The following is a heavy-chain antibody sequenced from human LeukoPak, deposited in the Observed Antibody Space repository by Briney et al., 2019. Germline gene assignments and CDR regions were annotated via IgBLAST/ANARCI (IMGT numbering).Heavy chain of an antibody. V-gene: IGHV3-7*01. J-gene: IGHJ4*02. D-gene: IGHD2-15*01. Sequence: GGSLRLSCAASGFTFSSYEMNWVRQAPGKGLEWVANIKQDGSEKYYVDSVKGRFTISRDNAKNSLYLQMNSLRAEDTAVYYCARDLGGAADYWGQGTLVTVSS. CDR2: IKQDGSEK. CDR3: ARDLGGAADY. CDR1: GFTFSSYE.